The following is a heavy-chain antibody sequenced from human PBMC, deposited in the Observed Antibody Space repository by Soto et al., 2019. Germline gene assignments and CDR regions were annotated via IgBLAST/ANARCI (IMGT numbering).Heavy chain of an antibody. V-gene: IGHV2-26*01. J-gene: IGHJ4*02. CDR1: GFSLSNARMG. CDR2: IFSNDEK. CDR3: ARILWDDSSGYYHAY. D-gene: IGHD3-22*01. Sequence: QVTLKESGPVLVKPTETLTLTCTVSGFSLSNARMGVSWIRQPPGKALEWLAHIFSNDEKSYSTSLKSRLTISKDPSNSQLVLTITNMDPVATATYYCARILWDDSSGYYHAYWGQGTLVTVSS.